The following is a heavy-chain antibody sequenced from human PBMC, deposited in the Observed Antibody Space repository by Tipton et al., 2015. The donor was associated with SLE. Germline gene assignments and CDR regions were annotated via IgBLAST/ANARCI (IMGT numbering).Heavy chain of an antibody. CDR3: ASRTGDKGNWFDP. CDR1: GGSISSYY. CDR2: IYYSGST. V-gene: IGHV4-59*12. J-gene: IGHJ5*02. D-gene: IGHD7-27*01. Sequence: LRLSCTVSGGSISSYYWSWIRQPPGKGLEWIGYIYYSGSTNYNPSLKSRVTISVDTSKNQFSLKLSSVTAADTAVYYCASRTGDKGNWFDPWGQGTLVTVSS.